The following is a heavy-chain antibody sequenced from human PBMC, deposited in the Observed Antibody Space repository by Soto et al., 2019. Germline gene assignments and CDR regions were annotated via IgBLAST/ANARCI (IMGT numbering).Heavy chain of an antibody. J-gene: IGHJ4*02. D-gene: IGHD3-22*01. CDR1: GYSISSGYY. V-gene: IGHV4-38-2*01. CDR2: IYHCGST. CDR3: ALDHGGYYDSSGYY. Sequence: ASETLSLTCAVSGYSISSGYYWGWIRQPPGKGLEWIGSIYHCGSTYYNPSLKSRVTISVDTSKNQFSLKLSSVTAADTAVYYCALDHGGYYDSSGYYLGQGTLVTSPQ.